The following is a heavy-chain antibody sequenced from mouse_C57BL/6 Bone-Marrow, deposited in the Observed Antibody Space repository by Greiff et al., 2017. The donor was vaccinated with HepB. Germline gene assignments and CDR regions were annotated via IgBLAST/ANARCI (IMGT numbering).Heavy chain of an antibody. Sequence: QVQLKQSGPELVKPGASVKISCKASGYAFSSSWMNWVKQRPGKGLEWIGRIYPGDGDTNYNGKFKGKATLTADKSSSTAYMQLSSLTSEDSAVYFCARKDYCISVYFDYWGQGTTLTVSS. CDR2: IYPGDGDT. CDR3: ARKDYCISVYFDY. V-gene: IGHV1-82*01. CDR1: GYAFSSSW. D-gene: IGHD1-1*01. J-gene: IGHJ2*01.